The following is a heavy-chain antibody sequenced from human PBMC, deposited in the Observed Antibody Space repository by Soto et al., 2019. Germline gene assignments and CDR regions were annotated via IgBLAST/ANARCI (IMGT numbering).Heavy chain of an antibody. Sequence: QITLKESGPTLVKPTQTLTLTCTFSGFSLSTSGVGVGWIRQPPGKALEWLALIYWDDDKRYSPSLKSRLTTTKDTSKTPVVLTMTNMDPVDKATYYRAHRSPLYSTQLRYFDWFTPSKNYFDYWGQGTLVTVSS. CDR2: IYWDDDK. J-gene: IGHJ4*02. V-gene: IGHV2-5*02. CDR1: GFSLSTSGVG. D-gene: IGHD3-9*01. CDR3: AHRSPLYSTQLRYFDWFTPSKNYFDY.